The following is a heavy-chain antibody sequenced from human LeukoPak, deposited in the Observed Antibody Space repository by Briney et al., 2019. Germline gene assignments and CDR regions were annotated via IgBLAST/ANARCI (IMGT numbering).Heavy chain of an antibody. CDR1: GFTFSSYG. J-gene: IGHJ4*02. V-gene: IGHV3-30*02. D-gene: IGHD3-16*02. CDR3: ARGSFLITFGGFIG. CDR2: IRYDGSNK. Sequence: PGGSLRLSCAASGFTFSSYGMHWVRQAPGKGLEWVAFIRYDGSNKYYADSVKGRFTISRDNSKNTLYLHVNSLRPEDTAVYYCARGSFLITFGGFIGWGQGTLVTVSS.